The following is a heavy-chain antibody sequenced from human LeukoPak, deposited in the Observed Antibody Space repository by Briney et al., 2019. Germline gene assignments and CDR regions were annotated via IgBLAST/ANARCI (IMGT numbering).Heavy chain of an antibody. CDR3: ARDFRSGSYSYYYYYMDV. V-gene: IGHV4-34*01. D-gene: IGHD3-10*01. Sequence: SETLSLTCAVYGGSFSGYYWSWIRQPPGKGLEWMGEINHSGSTNYNPSLKRRVTISVDTSKNQFSLKLSSVTAADTAVYYCARDFRSGSYSYYYYYMDVWGKGTTVTVSS. CDR2: INHSGST. CDR1: GGSFSGYY. J-gene: IGHJ6*03.